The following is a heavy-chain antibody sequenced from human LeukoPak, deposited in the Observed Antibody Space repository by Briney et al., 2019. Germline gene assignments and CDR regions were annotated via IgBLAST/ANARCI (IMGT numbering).Heavy chain of an antibody. CDR2: SYYSGST. V-gene: IGHV4-31*03. J-gene: IGHJ2*01. Sequence: SQTLSLTCTVSGGXINSGDYYWSWIRQHPGKGLEWFGYSYYSGSTYCNPSLKSRVTIPVDTSKNQFSLRLSSVTAADTAVYYCARAILTPSGYVWHFDLWGRGTLVTVSS. CDR1: GGXINSGDYY. CDR3: ARAILTPSGYVWHFDL. D-gene: IGHD3-3*01.